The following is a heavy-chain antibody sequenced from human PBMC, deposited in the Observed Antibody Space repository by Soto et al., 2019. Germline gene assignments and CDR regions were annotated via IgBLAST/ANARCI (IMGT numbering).Heavy chain of an antibody. CDR2: ISAYNGNT. Sequence: GASVKVSCKASGYTFTSYGISWVRQAPGQGLEWMGWISAYNGNTNYAQKLQGRVTMTRDTSTSTAYMELRSLRSDDTAVYYCARDPGRSCYYYYGMDVWGQGTTVTVSS. J-gene: IGHJ6*02. CDR3: ARDPGRSCYYYYGMDV. V-gene: IGHV1-18*04. D-gene: IGHD1-26*01. CDR1: GYTFTSYG.